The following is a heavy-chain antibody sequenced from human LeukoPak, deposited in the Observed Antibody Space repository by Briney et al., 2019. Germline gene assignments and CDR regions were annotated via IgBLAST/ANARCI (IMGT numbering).Heavy chain of an antibody. CDR2: IRYDGSNK. V-gene: IGHV3-30*02. D-gene: IGHD5-12*01. CDR1: GFTFSSYG. J-gene: IGHJ6*03. CDR3: AKGGGYEAQYYYYYLDV. Sequence: GGSVRLSCAASGFTFSSYGMHWVRQAPGKGLEWVAFIRYDGSNKYYADSVKGRFTIPRDNSKNTLYLQMKSLRAEDTAVYYCAKGGGYEAQYYYYYLDVWGKGTTVTISS.